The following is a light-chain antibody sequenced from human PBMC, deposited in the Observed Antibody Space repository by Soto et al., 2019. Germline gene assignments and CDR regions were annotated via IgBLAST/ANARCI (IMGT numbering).Light chain of an antibody. CDR3: QQYNDWLT. J-gene: IGKJ4*01. CDR2: GAS. CDR1: QSVSSN. V-gene: IGKV3-15*01. Sequence: EVVMTQSPDTLSVSPGERATLSCRASQSVSSNLAWYQQKPGQAPRLLIYGASTRATGIPARFSGSGSGTEFTLTISSLHSEDFAVYYCQQYNDWLTFGGGTKVEIK.